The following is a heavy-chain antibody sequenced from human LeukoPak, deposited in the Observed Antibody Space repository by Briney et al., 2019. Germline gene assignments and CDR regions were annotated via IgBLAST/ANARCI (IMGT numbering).Heavy chain of an antibody. D-gene: IGHD4-17*01. CDR1: GYTFTSYD. Sequence: GASVKVSCKASGYTFTSYDINWVRQATGQGLEWMGWMNPNSGNTGYAQKFQGRVTMTRNTSISTAYMELSSLRPEGTAVYYCARAFDYGDYYGMNVWSEATTVTVPS. J-gene: IGHJ6*04. CDR3: ARAFDYGDYYGMNV. V-gene: IGHV1-8*01. CDR2: MNPNSGNT.